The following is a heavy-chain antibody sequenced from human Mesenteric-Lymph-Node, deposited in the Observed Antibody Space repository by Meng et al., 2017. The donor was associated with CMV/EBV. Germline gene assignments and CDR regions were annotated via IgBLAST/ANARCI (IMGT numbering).Heavy chain of an antibody. J-gene: IGHJ4*02. CDR1: GFTFSNYW. Sequence: GESLKISCAASGFTFSNYWMGWVRQAPGKGLEWVANIKYDGSESYYVDSVKGRFTFSRDNTKNSLSLQMNSLRVEDTAVYYCVRASGKSSRWYSLLDYWGQGTRVTVSS. CDR2: IKYDGSES. D-gene: IGHD6-13*01. CDR3: VRASGKSSRWYSLLDY. V-gene: IGHV3-7*01.